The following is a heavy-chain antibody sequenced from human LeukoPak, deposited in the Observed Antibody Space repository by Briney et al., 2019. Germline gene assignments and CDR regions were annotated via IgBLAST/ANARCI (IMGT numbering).Heavy chain of an antibody. CDR1: GYTFTSYY. Sequence: ASVKVSCKASGYTFTSYYMHWVRQAPGQGLEWMGIISPSGGSTSYAQKFQGRVTMTRDASTGTVYMELSSLRSEDTAVYYCARDGLTMTFDYWGQGTLVTVSS. CDR3: ARDGLTMTFDY. V-gene: IGHV1-46*03. D-gene: IGHD1-14*01. J-gene: IGHJ4*02. CDR2: ISPSGGST.